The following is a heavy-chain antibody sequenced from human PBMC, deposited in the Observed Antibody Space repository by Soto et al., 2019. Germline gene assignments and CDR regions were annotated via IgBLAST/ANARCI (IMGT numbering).Heavy chain of an antibody. Sequence: TCRSYCMSSFRQAPGKGPEVVANIKQDGSEKYYVDSVKGRFTISRDNAKNSLYLQMNSLRAEDTAVYYCAWYCSGGNCYSVGSIDFWGQGPLVTVSS. V-gene: IGHV3-7*01. J-gene: IGHJ4*02. CDR2: IKQDGSEK. CDR1: TCRSYC. D-gene: IGHD2-15*01. CDR3: AWYCSGGNCYSVGSIDF.